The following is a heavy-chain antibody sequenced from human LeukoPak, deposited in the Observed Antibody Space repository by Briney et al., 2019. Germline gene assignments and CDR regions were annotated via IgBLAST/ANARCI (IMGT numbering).Heavy chain of an antibody. Sequence: GESLKISCKGSGYSFTSYWIGWVRQMPGKGLEWMGIIYPGDSDTRYSPSFQGQVTISADKSISTAYLQWSSLKASDTAMYYCAREGGRYCISTSCSIAVAGNDAFDIWGQGTMVTVSS. CDR1: GYSFTSYW. D-gene: IGHD2-2*01. J-gene: IGHJ3*02. CDR3: AREGGRYCISTSCSIAVAGNDAFDI. CDR2: IYPGDSDT. V-gene: IGHV5-51*01.